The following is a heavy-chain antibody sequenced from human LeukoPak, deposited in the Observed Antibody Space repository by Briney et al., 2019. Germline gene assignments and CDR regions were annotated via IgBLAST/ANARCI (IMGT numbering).Heavy chain of an antibody. Sequence: SETLSLTFAVYGASFSGYYCSCIRPPPRKRPEWIGEINLSVSTNYDPSLKSRVTISVDTSKNQFSPKLSSVTAADTAVYYCASLVPPGRRGDGYNSTIDYWGQGTLVTVSS. V-gene: IGHV4-34*01. CDR1: GASFSGYY. CDR2: INLSVST. CDR3: ASLVPPGRRGDGYNSTIDY. J-gene: IGHJ4*02. D-gene: IGHD5-24*01.